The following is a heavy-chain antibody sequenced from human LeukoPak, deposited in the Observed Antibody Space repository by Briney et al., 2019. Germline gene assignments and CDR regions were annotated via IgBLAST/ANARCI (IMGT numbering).Heavy chain of an antibody. D-gene: IGHD3-10*01. CDR2: ISYDGFHK. V-gene: IGHV3-30*18. Sequence: GKSVTLSCAASGFTFNFYAMHWVRQAPGKGLEWVAFISYDGFHKEYADSVKGRFTISRDDSMKTLFLQMNGLRPEDTAVYYCAKDGGDYFGSGNYDTSVPDYWGKGTRVPVSS. CDR3: AKDGGDYFGSGNYDTSVPDY. J-gene: IGHJ4*02. CDR1: GFTFNFYA.